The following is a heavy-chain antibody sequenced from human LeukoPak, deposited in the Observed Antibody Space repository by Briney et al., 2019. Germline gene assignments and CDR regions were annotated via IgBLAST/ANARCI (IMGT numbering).Heavy chain of an antibody. CDR2: IYPGDSDT. J-gene: IGHJ3*02. D-gene: IGHD3-22*01. CDR3: ARRLMYYYDSSGYDVAFDI. CDR1: GYSFTNYW. V-gene: IGHV5-51*01. Sequence: GESLKISCKGSGYSFTNYWIGWVRQMPGKGLEWMGVIYPGDSDTIYSPSFQGQVTISADKSIITAYLQWSSPRASDTAMYYCARRLMYYYDSSGYDVAFDIWGQGTMVTVSS.